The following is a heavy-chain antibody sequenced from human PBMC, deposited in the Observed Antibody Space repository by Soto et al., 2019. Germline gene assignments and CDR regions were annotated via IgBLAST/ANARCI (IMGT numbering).Heavy chain of an antibody. J-gene: IGHJ6*03. Sequence: GGSLRLSCAASGFTFDDYAMHWVRQAPGKGLEWVSGISWNGGIVGYADSVKGRFTISRDNAKNSVYLQMNSLRAEDTALYYCAKGDYYYYYMDVWGKGTTVTVSS. CDR3: AKGDYYYYYMDV. V-gene: IGHV3-9*01. CDR2: ISWNGGIV. CDR1: GFTFDDYA.